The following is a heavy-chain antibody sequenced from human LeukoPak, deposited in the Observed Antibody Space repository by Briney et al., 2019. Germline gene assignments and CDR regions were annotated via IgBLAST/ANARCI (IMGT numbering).Heavy chain of an antibody. V-gene: IGHV4-34*01. J-gene: IGHJ4*02. Sequence: SETLSLTCAVYGGSFSGYYWSWIRQPPGKGLEWIGEINHSGSTNYNPSLKSRVSISVDPSNHQFSLTLSSVTAADTAVYYCAKDRGGSRLQKYYFDYWGQGTLVTVSS. D-gene: IGHD3-16*01. CDR3: AKDRGGSRLQKYYFDY. CDR2: INHSGST. CDR1: GGSFSGYY.